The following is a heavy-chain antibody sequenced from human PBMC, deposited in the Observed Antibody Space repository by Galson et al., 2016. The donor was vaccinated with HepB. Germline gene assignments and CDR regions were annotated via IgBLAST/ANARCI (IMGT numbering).Heavy chain of an antibody. J-gene: IGHJ6*02. CDR2: IYYNGNN. V-gene: IGHV4-30-4*01. Sequence: LSLTCTVAGGSIRSRDYYWSWIRQSPGKGLEWIGYIYYNGNNYYNPSLKSRVTISVDTSKNQFSLNLRDVTAADTAVYYCARDLILNGLDVWGQGP. CDR3: ARDLILNGLDV. D-gene: IGHD2-21*01. CDR1: GGSIRSRDYY.